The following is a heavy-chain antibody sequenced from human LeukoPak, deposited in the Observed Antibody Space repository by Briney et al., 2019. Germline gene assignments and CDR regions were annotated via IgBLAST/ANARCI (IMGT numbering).Heavy chain of an antibody. D-gene: IGHD3-10*01. J-gene: IGHJ3*02. CDR2: IYYSGST. Sequence: SETLSLTCTVSGGSISSSSYYWGWIRQPPGKGLEWIGSIYYSGSTYYNPSLKSRVTISVDTSKNQFPLKLSSVTAADTAVYYCARLWPPFDAFDIWGQGTMVTVSS. CDR3: ARLWPPFDAFDI. CDR1: GGSISSSSYY. V-gene: IGHV4-39*01.